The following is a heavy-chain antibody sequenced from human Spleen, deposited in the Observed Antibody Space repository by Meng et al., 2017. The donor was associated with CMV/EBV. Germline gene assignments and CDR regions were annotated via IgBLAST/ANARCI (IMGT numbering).Heavy chain of an antibody. V-gene: IGHV3-30*02. J-gene: IGHJ4*02. CDR1: GFTFSSYG. D-gene: IGHD3-3*01. Sequence: AASGFTFSSYGMHWVRQAPGKGLEWVAFIRYDGANKYYSESVKGRFTISRDFSKNTLSLQMNGLRGEDTALYFCARDTSSFWSPLHHWGQGTVVTVSS. CDR2: IRYDGANK. CDR3: ARDTSSFWSPLHH.